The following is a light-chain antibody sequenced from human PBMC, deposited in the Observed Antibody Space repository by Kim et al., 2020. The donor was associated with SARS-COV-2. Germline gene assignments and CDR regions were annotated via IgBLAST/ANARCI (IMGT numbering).Light chain of an antibody. V-gene: IGLV3-19*01. CDR3: NSRDSSTNLLI. CDR2: GKN. J-gene: IGLJ2*01. Sequence: SSELTQDPAVSVALGQTVRITCQGDSLRSYYASWYQQKPGQAPVVVIYGKNNRPSGIPDRFSGSTSGNTASLTITGAQAEDEADYYCNSRDSSTNLLIFG. CDR1: SLRSYY.